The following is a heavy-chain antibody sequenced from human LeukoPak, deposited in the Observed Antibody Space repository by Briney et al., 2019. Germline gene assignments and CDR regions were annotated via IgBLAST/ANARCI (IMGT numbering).Heavy chain of an antibody. V-gene: IGHV3-23*01. CDR2: ISASGGST. CDR1: GFTFSSYD. Sequence: GGSLRLSCAASGFTFSSYDMSWVRQAPGKGLEWVSGISASGGSTHYADSVKGRFTISRDNSKNTLCLQMNSLRAEDTAVYFCAKDSPRSSGWYYFDYWGQGTLVTVSS. D-gene: IGHD6-19*01. J-gene: IGHJ4*02. CDR3: AKDSPRSSGWYYFDY.